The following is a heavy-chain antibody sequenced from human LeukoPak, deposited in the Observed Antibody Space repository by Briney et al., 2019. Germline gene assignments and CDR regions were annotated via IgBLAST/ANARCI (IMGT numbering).Heavy chain of an antibody. CDR1: GVSISSYC. D-gene: IGHD3-22*01. CDR3: AASAPSYYVAFGF. CDR2: KCYRGST. Sequence: PSETLSLTCTVSGVSISSYCWSWIRQPPGKGLEWIGYKCYRGSTNYNPSLRSRVTVSVDTSKQQFSLRLSSVTAADTAFYYCAASAPSYYVAFGFWGQGTLVTVSS. J-gene: IGHJ4*02. V-gene: IGHV4-59*08.